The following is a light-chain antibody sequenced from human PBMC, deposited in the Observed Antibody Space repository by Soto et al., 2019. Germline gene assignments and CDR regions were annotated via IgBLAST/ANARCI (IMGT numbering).Light chain of an antibody. CDR3: QQYNKWPPWT. Sequence: DIQMTQSPSTLSGSVGDRVTITCRASQTISSWLAWYQQKPGKAPKLLIYKASTLKSGVPSRFSGSGSGTEFTLTISSLQPDDFAVYYCQQYNKWPPWTFGQGTK. CDR2: KAS. CDR1: QTISSW. J-gene: IGKJ1*01. V-gene: IGKV1-5*03.